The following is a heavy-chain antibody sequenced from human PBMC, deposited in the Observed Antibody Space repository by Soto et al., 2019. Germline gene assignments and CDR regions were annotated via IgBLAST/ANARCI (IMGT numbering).Heavy chain of an antibody. J-gene: IGHJ4*02. Sequence: PSETLSLTCAVYGGSSSGYYWSWIRQPPRKGQERIGEINHSGSTNYNPSLKSRVTISVDTSKNQFSLKLSSVTAADTAVYYCARVSYYYDSSGYYDRVRYYFDYCGQGTLVTVS. D-gene: IGHD3-22*01. CDR2: INHSGST. V-gene: IGHV4-34*01. CDR1: GGSSSGYY. CDR3: ARVSYYYDSSGYYDRVRYYFDY.